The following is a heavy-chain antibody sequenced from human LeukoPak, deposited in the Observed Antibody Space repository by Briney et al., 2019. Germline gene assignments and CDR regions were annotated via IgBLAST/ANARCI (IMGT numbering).Heavy chain of an antibody. V-gene: IGHV3-33*01. CDR1: GFTFSSYG. CDR3: ARGYGALSG. Sequence: GGSLRLSCAASGFTFSSYGMHWVRQAPGKGLEWVAVIWYDGSNKYYADSVKGRFTISRDNSKNTMYLQINSLRAEDTAVYFCARGYGALSGWGQGTLVTVSS. CDR2: IWYDGSNK. J-gene: IGHJ4*02. D-gene: IGHD4-17*01.